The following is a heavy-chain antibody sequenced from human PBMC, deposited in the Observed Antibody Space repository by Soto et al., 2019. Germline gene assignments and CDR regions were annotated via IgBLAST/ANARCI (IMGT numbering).Heavy chain of an antibody. Sequence: SETLSLTCTVSGYSISSGYHWAWIRQPPGKGLEWLGSVHYSGNTYYNPSLKSRLTISVDKSKNQFSLNLSSVTAADTAVYYCAWQHRLVAEGSWFDPWGQGSLVIVSA. CDR3: AWQHRLVAEGSWFDP. V-gene: IGHV4-38-2*02. J-gene: IGHJ5*02. CDR2: VHYSGNT. D-gene: IGHD3-10*01. CDR1: GYSISSGYH.